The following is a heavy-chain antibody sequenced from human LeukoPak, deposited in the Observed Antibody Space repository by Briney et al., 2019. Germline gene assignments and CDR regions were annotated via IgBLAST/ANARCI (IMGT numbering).Heavy chain of an antibody. D-gene: IGHD3-10*01. J-gene: IGHJ3*02. V-gene: IGHV3-23*01. CDR1: GFTFSSYA. CDR2: ISGSGGST. CDR3: AKFGLAGSGRYHDAFDI. Sequence: GGPLRLSCAASGFTFSSYAMSWVRQAPGKGLEWVSTISGSGGSTYYADSVKGRFTISRDNSKNTLYLQMNSLRAEDTAVYYCAKFGLAGSGRYHDAFDIWGQGTMVTVSS.